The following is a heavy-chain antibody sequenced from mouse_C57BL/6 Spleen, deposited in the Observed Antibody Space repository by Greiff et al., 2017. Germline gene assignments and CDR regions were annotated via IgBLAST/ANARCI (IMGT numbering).Heavy chain of an antibody. D-gene: IGHD2-4*01. CDR1: GYSFTGYY. Sequence: EVHLVESGPELVKPGASVQISCKASGYSFTGYYMNWVKQSPEKSLEWIGEVNPSTGGTTSNQKFKAKGTVTVEKSSSRAYMQLKSLTSEDSAVDYCARSLYYDYDEGNWFAYWGQGTLVTVSA. V-gene: IGHV1-42*01. CDR3: ARSLYYDYDEGNWFAY. CDR2: VNPSTGGT. J-gene: IGHJ3*01.